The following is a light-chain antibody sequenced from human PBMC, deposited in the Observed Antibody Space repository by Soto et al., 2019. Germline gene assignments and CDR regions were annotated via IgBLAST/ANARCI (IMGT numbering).Light chain of an antibody. J-gene: IGKJ3*01. V-gene: IGKV3-20*01. CDR3: QQYGSSPLFT. CDR2: GAS. Sequence: EIVLTQSPGTLSLSPGEGATLSCRASQSIASTYLAWYQQRPGQAPRLLLYGASSRATGIPDRFSGSGPGTDFTLTISRLEPEDFAVYYCQQYGSSPLFTFGHGTNVDI. CDR1: QSIASTY.